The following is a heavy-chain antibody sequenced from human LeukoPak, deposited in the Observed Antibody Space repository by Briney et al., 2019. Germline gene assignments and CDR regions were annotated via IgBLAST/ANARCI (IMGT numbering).Heavy chain of an antibody. V-gene: IGHV4-38-2*02. CDR2: IYHSGST. Sequence: SETLSLTCSVSGVSISSSYWSWIRQPPRKGLEWIGSIYHSGSTYYNPSLKSRVTISVDTSKNQFSLKLSSVTAADTAVYYCASPAAGNNYYYYYYMDVWGKGTTVTVSS. CDR3: ASPAAGNNYYYYYYMDV. D-gene: IGHD6-13*01. CDR1: GVSISSSY. J-gene: IGHJ6*03.